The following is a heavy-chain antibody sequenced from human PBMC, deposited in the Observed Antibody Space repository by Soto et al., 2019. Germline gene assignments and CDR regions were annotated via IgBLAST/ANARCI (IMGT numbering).Heavy chain of an antibody. J-gene: IGHJ4*02. D-gene: IGHD5-12*01. Sequence: QVQLQESGPGLVKPSETLSLTCTVSGDSITNYYWTWIRQPPGKGLEWLGYIYLNGGANYDPSLKSRLTMSLDTSKSQFSLNLRSVTAADTAVYYCARDPYDVIDSWGQGTLVTVSS. CDR2: IYLNGGA. CDR1: GDSITNYY. V-gene: IGHV4-59*01. CDR3: ARDPYDVIDS.